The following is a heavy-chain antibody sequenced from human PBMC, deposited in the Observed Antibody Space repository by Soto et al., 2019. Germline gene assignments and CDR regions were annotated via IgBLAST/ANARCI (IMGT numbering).Heavy chain of an antibody. V-gene: IGHV3-43*01. CDR3: AKGERLGRRGQFDY. Sequence: GGSLRLSCAASGFTFNDYTMHWVRQAPGKGLEWVSLITWDGGSTYSADSVKGRFTISRDNSKNSLYLQMNSLRTEDTAFYYCAKGERLGRRGQFDYWGQGTLVTVSS. CDR1: GFTFNDYT. J-gene: IGHJ4*02. CDR2: ITWDGGST. D-gene: IGHD1-26*01.